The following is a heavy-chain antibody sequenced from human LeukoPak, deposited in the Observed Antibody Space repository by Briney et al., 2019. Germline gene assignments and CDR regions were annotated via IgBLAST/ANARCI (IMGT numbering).Heavy chain of an antibody. Sequence: SVKVSCKASGGTFSSYAISRVRQAPGQGLEWMGRIIPIFGTANYAQKFQGRVTITTDESTSTAYMELSSLRSEDTAVYYCARERDYGDPRDWGQGTLVTVSS. CDR1: GGTFSSYA. V-gene: IGHV1-69*05. CDR2: IIPIFGTA. J-gene: IGHJ4*02. CDR3: ARERDYGDPRD. D-gene: IGHD4-17*01.